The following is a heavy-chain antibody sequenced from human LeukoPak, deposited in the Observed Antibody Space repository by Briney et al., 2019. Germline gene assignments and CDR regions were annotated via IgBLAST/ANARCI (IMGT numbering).Heavy chain of an antibody. D-gene: IGHD3-16*01. CDR2: ISYSAAGT. CDR1: GITFKSYG. Sequence: PGGSLRLSCAASGITFKSYGMSWVRQAPGKGLEWLSSISYSAAGTYYADSVKGRFSISRDNSKKIVYLQMNSLRAEDTALYYCAKDRIGGLTFFDYWGQGTLVTVSS. CDR3: AKDRIGGLTFFDY. V-gene: IGHV3-23*01. J-gene: IGHJ4*02.